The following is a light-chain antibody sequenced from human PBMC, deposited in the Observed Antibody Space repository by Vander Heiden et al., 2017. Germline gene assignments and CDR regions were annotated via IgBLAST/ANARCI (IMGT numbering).Light chain of an antibody. CDR3: QQFQSFPVT. J-gene: IGKJ1*01. CDR1: QPINYY. CDR2: KAS. V-gene: IGKV1-5*03. Sequence: DIQMTQSPSTLSASVGDRVAITCRASQPINYYLAWYQQKPGKAPKVLIYKASSLESGLPSRLSGSGSGTEFTLTINSLQPDDFATYYCQQFQSFPVTFGQGTKVEIK.